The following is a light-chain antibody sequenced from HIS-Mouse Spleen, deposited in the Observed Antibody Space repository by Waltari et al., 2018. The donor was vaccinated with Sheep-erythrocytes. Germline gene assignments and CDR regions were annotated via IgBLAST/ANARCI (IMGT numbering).Light chain of an antibody. J-gene: IGLJ1*01. Sequence: SAPTQPASGSASHGQSITVPCPATCRVVVAFNSVSWYQQHPGKAPKLMIYDVSNRPSGVSNRFSGSKSGNTASLTISGLQAEDEADYYCSSYTSSSSYVFGTGTKVTVL. CDR1: CRVVVAFNS. CDR3: SSYTSSSSYV. CDR2: DVS. V-gene: IGLV2-14*03.